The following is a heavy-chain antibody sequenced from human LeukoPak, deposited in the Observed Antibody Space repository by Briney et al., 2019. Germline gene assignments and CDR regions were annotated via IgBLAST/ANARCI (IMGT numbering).Heavy chain of an antibody. D-gene: IGHD3-10*01. CDR3: ARTNYVLPWFGELSRFDP. V-gene: IGHV4-59*12. CDR1: GGSISTYY. Sequence: SETLSLTCTVSGGSISTYYWSWIRQPPGKRLEWIGYIFHSGSTNYNPSLRGRVTISVDTSKNQFSLKLSSVTAADTAVYYCARTNYVLPWFGELSRFDPWGQGTLVTVSS. J-gene: IGHJ5*02. CDR2: IFHSGST.